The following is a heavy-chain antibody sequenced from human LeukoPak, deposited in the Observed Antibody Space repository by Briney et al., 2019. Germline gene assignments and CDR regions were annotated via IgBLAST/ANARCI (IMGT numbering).Heavy chain of an antibody. V-gene: IGHV1-69*02. CDR1: RGTFSSYT. Sequence: SVKVSCKASRGTFSSYTISWLRQARGQGVEWMGRIIPILGIANYAQKFQGRVTITADKSTSTAYMEWSSLRSEDTAVYYCARGYSSGRGYYFDYWGQGTLVTVSS. J-gene: IGHJ4*02. CDR2: IIPILGIA. CDR3: ARGYSSGRGYYFDY. D-gene: IGHD6-19*01.